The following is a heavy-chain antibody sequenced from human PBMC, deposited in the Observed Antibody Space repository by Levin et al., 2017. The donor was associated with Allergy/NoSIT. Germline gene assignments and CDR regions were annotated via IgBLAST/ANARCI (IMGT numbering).Heavy chain of an antibody. CDR1: GGSISSSSYY. J-gene: IGHJ4*02. Sequence: SETLSLTCTVSGGSISSSSYYWGWIRQPPGKGLEWIGSIYYSGSTYYNPSLKSRVTISVDTSKNQFSLKLSSVTAADTAVYYCARPAGEVDYYFDYWGQGTLVTVSS. CDR3: ARPAGEVDYYFDY. CDR2: IYYSGST. V-gene: IGHV4-39*01.